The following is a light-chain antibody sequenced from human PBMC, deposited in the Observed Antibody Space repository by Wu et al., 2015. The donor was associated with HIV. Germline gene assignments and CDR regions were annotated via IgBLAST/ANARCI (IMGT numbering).Light chain of an antibody. CDR3: QQCGSSPPVM. J-gene: IGKJ1*01. V-gene: IGKV3-20*01. Sequence: EIVLTQSPGTLSLSPGERATLSCRASQNVNRDFLAWYQQRPGQAPRLLVSGASSRATGIPDRFSSSGSGTDFTLIISRLEPEDSAVYYCQQCGSSPPVMFGQGTKVEIK. CDR1: QNVNRDF. CDR2: GAS.